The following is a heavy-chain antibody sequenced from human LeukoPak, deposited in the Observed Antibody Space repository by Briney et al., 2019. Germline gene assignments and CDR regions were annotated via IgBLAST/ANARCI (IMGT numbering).Heavy chain of an antibody. Sequence: GASVKVSCKASGYTFTGHSMHWVRQAPGQGLEWMGWTNPNSGGTNYAQNFQGRVTMTRDTSITTAYMELSRLRSDDTAVYYCARGYYYYYYYMDVGGKGTTVTVSS. CDR3: ARGYYYYYYYMDV. J-gene: IGHJ6*03. V-gene: IGHV1-2*02. CDR1: GYTFTGHS. CDR2: TNPNSGGT.